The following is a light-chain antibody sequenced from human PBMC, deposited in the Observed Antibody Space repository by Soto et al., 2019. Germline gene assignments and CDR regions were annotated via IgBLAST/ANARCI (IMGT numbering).Light chain of an antibody. V-gene: IGKV3-15*01. CDR3: QQYNNWPPYT. CDR1: QSVSSN. J-gene: IGKJ2*01. Sequence: EIVMTQSPATLSVSPGERATLSCRASQSVSSNLAWYQQKPGQAPRLLIYGASTRATCIPARFSGSGSGTEFTLTTSNLQSEDFAVYYCQQYNNWPPYTFGQGTKLEIK. CDR2: GAS.